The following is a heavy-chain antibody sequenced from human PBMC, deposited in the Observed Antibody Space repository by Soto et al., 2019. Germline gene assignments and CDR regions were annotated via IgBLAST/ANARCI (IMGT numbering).Heavy chain of an antibody. V-gene: IGHV4-39*01. J-gene: IGHJ5*02. CDR1: GGSISSSSYY. CDR2: IYYSGST. D-gene: IGHD2-15*01. CDR3: ARLVRRWAWFDP. Sequence: PSETLSLTCTVSGGSISSSSYYWGWIRQPPGKGLEWIGSIYYSGSTYYNPSLRSRVTISVDTSKNQFSLKLSSVTAADTAVYYCARLVRRWAWFDPWGQGTLVTLSS.